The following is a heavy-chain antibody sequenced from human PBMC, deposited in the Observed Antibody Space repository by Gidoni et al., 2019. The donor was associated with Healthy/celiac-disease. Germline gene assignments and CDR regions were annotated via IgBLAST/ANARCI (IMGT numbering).Heavy chain of an antibody. D-gene: IGHD3-16*01. CDR3: AKDGGDGYNYFDY. V-gene: IGHV3-9*01. Sequence: EVQLVASGGGLVQTGRSLRLSCAASVLTVDDYAMHWVRQAPGKGLEWVSGISWNSGSIGYADSVKGRFTIYRDNAKNSMYLQMNSLRAEDTALYYCAKDGGDGYNYFDYWGQGTLVTVSS. CDR2: ISWNSGSI. CDR1: VLTVDDYA. J-gene: IGHJ4*02.